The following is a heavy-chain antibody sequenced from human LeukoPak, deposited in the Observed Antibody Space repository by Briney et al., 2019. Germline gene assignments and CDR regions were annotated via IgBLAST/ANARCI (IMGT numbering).Heavy chain of an antibody. D-gene: IGHD2-2*01. J-gene: IGHJ6*03. CDR3: ARDGYAPNYYYMDG. V-gene: IGHV1-69*13. Sequence: ASVKVSCKASGGTFSSYAISWVRQAPGQGLEWMGGIIPIFGTANYAQKFQGRVTITADESTSTAYMELSSLRSEDTAVYYCARDGYAPNYYYMDGWGKGTTVTVSS. CDR1: GGTFSSYA. CDR2: IIPIFGTA.